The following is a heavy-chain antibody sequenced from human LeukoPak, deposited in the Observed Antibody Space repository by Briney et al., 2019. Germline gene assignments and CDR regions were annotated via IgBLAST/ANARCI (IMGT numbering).Heavy chain of an antibody. CDR1: GFAFSSYG. J-gene: IGHJ3*02. V-gene: IGHV3-30*02. CDR2: IRYDGSNK. CDR3: AKSGYCSSTSCYTGAFDI. D-gene: IGHD2-2*02. Sequence: GGSLRLSCAASGFAFSSYGMHWVRQAPGKGLGWVAFIRYDGSNKYYADSVKGRFTIPRDNSKNTLYLQMNSLRAEDTAVYYCAKSGYCSSTSCYTGAFDIWGQGTMVTVSS.